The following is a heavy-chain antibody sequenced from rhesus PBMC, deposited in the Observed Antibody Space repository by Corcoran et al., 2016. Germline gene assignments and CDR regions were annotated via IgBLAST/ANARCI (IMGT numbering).Heavy chain of an antibody. CDR1: GCSLSTSGMG. V-gene: IGHV2S1*01. CDR3: ARVGTVNWYFDL. Sequence: QVTLKESGPALVKPTQTLTLTCTFSGCSLSTSGMGVGWLRQTPEKALEWLASIYWDDDKYYSTSLKSKLTISKDTSKNQVVLTMTNMDPVDTATYYCARVGTVNWYFDLWGPGTPITISS. CDR2: IYWDDDK. J-gene: IGHJ2*01. D-gene: IGHD4-23*01.